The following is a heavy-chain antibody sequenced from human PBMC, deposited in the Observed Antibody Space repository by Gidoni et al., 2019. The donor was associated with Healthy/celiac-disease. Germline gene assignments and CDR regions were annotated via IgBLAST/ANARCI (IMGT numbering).Heavy chain of an antibody. Sequence: QLQLQESGSGLVKPSQTLSLTCAVSGGSISSGGYSWSWIRQPPGKGLEWIGYIYHSGSTYYNPSLKSAVTISVDRSKNQFSLKLSSVTAADTAVYYCARGGYSGYDPRRRGDAFDIWGQGTMVTVSS. V-gene: IGHV4-30-2*01. CDR1: GGSISSGGYS. CDR2: IYHSGST. D-gene: IGHD5-12*01. CDR3: ARGGYSGYDPRRRGDAFDI. J-gene: IGHJ3*02.